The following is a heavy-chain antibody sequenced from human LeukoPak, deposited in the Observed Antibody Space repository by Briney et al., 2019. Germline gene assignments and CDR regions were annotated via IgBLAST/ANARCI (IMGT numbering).Heavy chain of an antibody. CDR1: GFTFGDYV. CDR2: IRSKAYGGTT. Sequence: GRSLRLSCSASGFTFGDYVMSWFRQGPGKGLEWVGFIRSKAYGGTTEYAASVKGRFTISRDNSKSIAYLQLNSLKTEDTALYYCSRGAGADYWGQGTLVTVSS. J-gene: IGHJ4*02. V-gene: IGHV3-49*03. CDR3: SRGAGADY. D-gene: IGHD3-10*01.